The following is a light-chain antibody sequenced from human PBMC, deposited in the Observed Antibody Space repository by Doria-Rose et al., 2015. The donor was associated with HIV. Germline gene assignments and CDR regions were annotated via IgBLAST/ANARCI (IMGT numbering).Light chain of an antibody. CDR3: HQYGTSWT. CDR1: QSFSSTY. CDR2: DGS. V-gene: IGKV3-20*01. J-gene: IGKJ1*01. Sequence: TQSPGTLSLSPGVRATLSCRASQSFSSTYLAWYQQKPGLAPSLLIYDGSTRATGIPDRFSASGSGTDFTLTINRLEPEDFALYYCHQYGTSWTFGQGTKVEI.